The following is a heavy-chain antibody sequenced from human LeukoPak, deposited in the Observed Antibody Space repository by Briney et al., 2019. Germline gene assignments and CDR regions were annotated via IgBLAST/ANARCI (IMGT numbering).Heavy chain of an antibody. CDR3: AVHYYSYYYMDV. V-gene: IGHV3-23*01. J-gene: IGHJ6*03. Sequence: GGSLRLSCAASGFTVSSNYMSWVRQAPGKGLEWVSAISGSGGSTYYADSVKGRFTISRDNSKNTLYLQMNSLRAEDTAVYYCAVHYYSYYYMDVWGKETTVTVSS. CDR1: GFTVSSNY. CDR2: ISGSGGST.